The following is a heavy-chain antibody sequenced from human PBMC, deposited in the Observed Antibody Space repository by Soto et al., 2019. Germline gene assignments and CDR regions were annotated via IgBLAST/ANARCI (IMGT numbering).Heavy chain of an antibody. CDR2: ISYDGSNK. Sequence: QVPLVESGGGVVQPGRSLRLSCAASGFTFSSYAMHWVRQAPGKGLEWVAVISYDGSNKYYADSVKGRFTISRDNSKNTLYLQMNSLRAEDTAVYYCARFIFERGYDYWGQGTLVTVSS. D-gene: IGHD3-3*02. CDR3: ARFIFERGYDY. V-gene: IGHV3-30-3*01. CDR1: GFTFSSYA. J-gene: IGHJ4*02.